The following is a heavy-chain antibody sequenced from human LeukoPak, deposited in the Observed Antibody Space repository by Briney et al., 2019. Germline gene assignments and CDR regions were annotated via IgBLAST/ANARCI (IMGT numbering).Heavy chain of an antibody. CDR2: ISWNSGSI. CDR1: GFTFDDYA. CDR3: AKDMGGSSSWGFDY. Sequence: PGRSLKLSCAASGFTFDDYAMHWVRPAPGKGLEWVSGISWNSGSIGYADSVKGRFTISRDNAKNSLYLQMNSLRAEDTALYYCAKDMGGSSSWGFDYWGQGTLVTVSS. D-gene: IGHD6-13*01. J-gene: IGHJ4*02. V-gene: IGHV3-9*01.